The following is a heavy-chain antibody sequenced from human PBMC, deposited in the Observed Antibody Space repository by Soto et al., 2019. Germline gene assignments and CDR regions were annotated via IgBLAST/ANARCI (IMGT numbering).Heavy chain of an antibody. Sequence: SETLSLTCTVSGGSISSYYWSWIRQPPGKGLEWIGYIYYSGSTNYNPSLKSRVTISVDTSKNQFSLKLSSVTAADTAGYYCAKNGGIAAALAYSWFDPWGQGTLVTVSS. V-gene: IGHV4-59*01. CDR3: AKNGGIAAALAYSWFDP. J-gene: IGHJ5*02. CDR1: GGSISSYY. CDR2: IYYSGST. D-gene: IGHD6-13*01.